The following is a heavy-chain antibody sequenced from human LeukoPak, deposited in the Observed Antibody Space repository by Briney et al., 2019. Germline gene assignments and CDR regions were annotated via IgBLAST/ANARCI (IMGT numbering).Heavy chain of an antibody. Sequence: GGSLRLSCAASGFTFSSYSMNWVRQAPGKGLEWVSYISSSSSTIYYADSVKGRFTISRDNAKNSLYLQMNSLRAEDTAVYYCARERTTGWKNWFDPWGQGTLVTVSS. J-gene: IGHJ5*02. D-gene: IGHD4-11*01. CDR2: ISSSSSTI. CDR3: ARERTTGWKNWFDP. V-gene: IGHV3-48*01. CDR1: GFTFSSYS.